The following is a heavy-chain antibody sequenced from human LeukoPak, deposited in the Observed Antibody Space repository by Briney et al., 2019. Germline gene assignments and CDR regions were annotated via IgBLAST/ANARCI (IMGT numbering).Heavy chain of an antibody. Sequence: GGSLRLSCAASRFTFSNYAMHWVCQAPGKGLEGVAVISYDGSNKYYADSVKGRFTISRDNSRNTVYMEMNSLRAEDMAVYYCARSYTNYYDSSGYYYNYGMDVWGQGTTVTVSS. V-gene: IGHV3-30-3*01. J-gene: IGHJ6*02. CDR2: ISYDGSNK. CDR3: ARSYTNYYDSSGYYYNYGMDV. CDR1: RFTFSNYA. D-gene: IGHD3-22*01.